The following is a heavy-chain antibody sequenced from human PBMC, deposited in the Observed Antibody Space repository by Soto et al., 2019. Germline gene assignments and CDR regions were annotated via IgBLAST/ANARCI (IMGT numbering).Heavy chain of an antibody. CDR2: ISYDGSNK. J-gene: IGHJ2*01. D-gene: IGHD6-13*01. Sequence: QVQLVESGGGVVQPGRSLRLSCAASGFTFSSYAMHWVRQAPGKGLEWGAVISYDGSNKYYADSVKGRFTISRDNSKNTLYLQMNSLRAEDTAVYYCARGRIAAAGQKRYFDLWGRGTLVTVSS. V-gene: IGHV3-30-3*01. CDR3: ARGRIAAAGQKRYFDL. CDR1: GFTFSSYA.